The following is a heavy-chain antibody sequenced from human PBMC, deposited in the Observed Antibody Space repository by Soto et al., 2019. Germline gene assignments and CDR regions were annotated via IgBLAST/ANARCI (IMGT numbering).Heavy chain of an antibody. CDR3: ARDRGFRTDWHYSMEV. D-gene: IGHD3-9*01. CDR2: AWYDRSNK. V-gene: IGHV3-33*01. CDR1: GFSFSYYV. J-gene: IGHJ6*02. Sequence: SLRLYCAASGFSFSYYVMHWVRQAPGKGLEWVAVAWYDRSNKYYAESVKGRFTISRDNSKNTLYLQMNSLRAEDTAIYYCARDRGFRTDWHYSMEVWGQGTTGTVS.